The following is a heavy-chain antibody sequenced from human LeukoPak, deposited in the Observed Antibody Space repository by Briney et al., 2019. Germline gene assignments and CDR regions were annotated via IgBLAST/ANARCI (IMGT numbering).Heavy chain of an antibody. Sequence: PSETLSLTCTVSGGSISSGDYYWSWIRQPPGKGLEWIGYIYYSGSTYYNPSLKSRVTISVDTSKNQFSLKLSSVTAADTAVYYCARGWGWDYYGSGSYWFDPWGQGTTVTVSS. CDR3: ARGWGWDYYGSGSYWFDP. J-gene: IGHJ5*01. D-gene: IGHD3-10*01. V-gene: IGHV4-30-4*01. CDR1: GGSISSGDYY. CDR2: IYYSGST.